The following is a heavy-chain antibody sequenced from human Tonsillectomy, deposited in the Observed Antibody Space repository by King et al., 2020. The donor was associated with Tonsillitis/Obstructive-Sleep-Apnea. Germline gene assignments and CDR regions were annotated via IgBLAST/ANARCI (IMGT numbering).Heavy chain of an antibody. J-gene: IGHJ3*02. D-gene: IGHD2-21*01. CDR1: GFTVSSNY. Sequence: VQLVESGGGLIQPGGSLRLSCAASGFTVSSNYMSWVRQAPGKGLEGVSGIYSGGSTYYADSVKGRFTSSRDNSKNMPYLQMNSLRAEDTAVYYCARVQKNSDAFDIWGQGTMVTVSS. V-gene: IGHV3-53*01. CDR2: IYSGGST. CDR3: ARVQKNSDAFDI.